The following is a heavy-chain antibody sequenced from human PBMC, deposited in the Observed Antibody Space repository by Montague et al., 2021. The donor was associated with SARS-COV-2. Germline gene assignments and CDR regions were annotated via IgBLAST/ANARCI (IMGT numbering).Heavy chain of an antibody. V-gene: IGHV2-5*05. Sequence: PALVKPTQTLTLTCTFSGFSLNTPEVAVGWIRQPPGKALEWLAXXXGXXXERXGPSLQSRLTITRDTSKSPVVLTMTNMDPVDTATYYCAHRFAGFFDYWGQGILVTVSS. J-gene: IGHJ4*02. CDR1: GFSLNTPEVA. CDR3: AHRFAGFFDY. CDR2: XXGXXXE.